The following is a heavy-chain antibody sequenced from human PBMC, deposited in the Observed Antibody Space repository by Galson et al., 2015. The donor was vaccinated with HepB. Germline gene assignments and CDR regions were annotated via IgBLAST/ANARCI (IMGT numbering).Heavy chain of an antibody. Sequence: TLSLTCTVSGGSISSGDYYWSWIRQPPGKGLEWIGYTYYSGSTYYNPSLKSRVTISVDTSKNQFSLKLSSVTAADTAVYYCARDHRVAVAGTGYYYGMDVWGQGTTVTVSS. J-gene: IGHJ6*02. CDR3: ARDHRVAVAGTGYYYGMDV. V-gene: IGHV4-30-4*01. CDR2: TYYSGST. CDR1: GGSISSGDYY. D-gene: IGHD6-19*01.